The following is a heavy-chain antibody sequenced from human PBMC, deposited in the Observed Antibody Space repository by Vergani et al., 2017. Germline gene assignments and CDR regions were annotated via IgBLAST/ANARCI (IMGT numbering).Heavy chain of an antibody. CDR2: IHSSGTT. J-gene: IGHJ5*01. Sequence: QVQLHESGPGLVKPSQTLSLTCTVSGGSITSGIFYWSWIRQPAGKGLEWIGRIHSSGTTNYNPSLKSRVTLSVETSKNQFSLRMTSVTAAAMAVYYCARDSWTSLLRGVYWFDTWGQGTLGSVSS. V-gene: IGHV4-61*02. D-gene: IGHD3-10*01. CDR3: ARDSWTSLLRGVYWFDT. CDR1: GGSITSGIFY.